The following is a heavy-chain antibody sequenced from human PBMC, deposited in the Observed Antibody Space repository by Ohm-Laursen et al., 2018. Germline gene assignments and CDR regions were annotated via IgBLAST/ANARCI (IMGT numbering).Heavy chain of an antibody. Sequence: GSLRLSCAASRFTFSNYAMSWVRQAPGKGLEWVSAISGSGGSTYYADSVKGRFTISRDNSKNTLYLQMNSLRAEDTAVYYCAKLPEYQLTPYYYYGMDVWGQGTTVTVSS. CDR2: ISGSGGST. D-gene: IGHD6-6*01. V-gene: IGHV3-23*01. CDR1: RFTFSNYA. CDR3: AKLPEYQLTPYYYYGMDV. J-gene: IGHJ6*02.